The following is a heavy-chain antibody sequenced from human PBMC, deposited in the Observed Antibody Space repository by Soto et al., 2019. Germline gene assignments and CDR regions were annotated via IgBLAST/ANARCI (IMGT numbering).Heavy chain of an antibody. CDR2: IYYSGST. J-gene: IGHJ3*02. D-gene: IGHD4-17*01. CDR1: GGSISSGGYY. V-gene: IGHV4-31*03. Sequence: QVQLQESGPGLVKPSQTLSLTCTVSGGSISSGGYYWSWIRQHPGKGLEWIGYIYYSGSTYYNLSLKSRVTISVDTSKNQFSLKLSSVTAADTAVYYCARDLDGDYVTNAFDIWGQGTMVTVSS. CDR3: ARDLDGDYVTNAFDI.